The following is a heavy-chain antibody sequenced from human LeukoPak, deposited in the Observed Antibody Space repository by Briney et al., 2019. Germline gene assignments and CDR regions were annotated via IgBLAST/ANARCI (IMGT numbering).Heavy chain of an antibody. V-gene: IGHV3-23*01. J-gene: IGHJ4*02. D-gene: IGHD2-8*01. Sequence: PGGSLRLSCAASGFTFSSSAMSWVRQAPGKGLEWVSAISGGDGSTFYADSVKGRFTISRDNSKNTLYLQMNSLRAEDTAVYYCANRVSNDYWGQGTLVTVSS. CDR2: ISGGDGST. CDR3: ANRVSNDY. CDR1: GFTFSSSA.